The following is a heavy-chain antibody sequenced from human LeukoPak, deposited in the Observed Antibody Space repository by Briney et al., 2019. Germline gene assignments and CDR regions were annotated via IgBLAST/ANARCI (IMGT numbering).Heavy chain of an antibody. CDR1: GGTFSSYA. D-gene: IGHD3-22*01. CDR2: IIPIFGTA. J-gene: IGHJ4*02. CDR3: ARVGADDYYDSSGYLYYFDY. Sequence: SVKVSCKASGGTFSSYAISWVRQAPGQGLEWMGGIIPIFGTANYAQKFQGRVTITADESTSTAYMELSSLRSEDTAVYYCARVGADDYYDSSGYLYYFDYWGQGTLVTVSS. V-gene: IGHV1-69*13.